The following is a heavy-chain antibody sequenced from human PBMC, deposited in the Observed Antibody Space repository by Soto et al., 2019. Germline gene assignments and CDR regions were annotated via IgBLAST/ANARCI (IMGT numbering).Heavy chain of an antibody. V-gene: IGHV4-39*01. J-gene: IGHJ5*02. D-gene: IGHD3-3*01. CDR3: ARHGEPSVLRFLEWLSNWFDP. CDR2: IYYSGST. Sequence: SETLSLTCTVSGGSISSTIYYWGWIRQPPGKGLEWIGSIYYSGSTYYNPSLTSRVTISVDTSKNQFSLRLSSVTAADTAVYYCARHGEPSVLRFLEWLSNWFDPWGQGTLVTVSS. CDR1: GGSISSTIYY.